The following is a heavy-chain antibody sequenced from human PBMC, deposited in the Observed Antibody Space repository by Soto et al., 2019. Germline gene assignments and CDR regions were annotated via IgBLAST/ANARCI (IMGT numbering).Heavy chain of an antibody. CDR1: GGSISSGGYY. CDR3: ARIWGIAARQGPLTFDF. V-gene: IGHV4-31*03. D-gene: IGHD6-6*01. CDR2: IYYSGST. J-gene: IGHJ4*02. Sequence: QVRLQESGPGLVKPSQTLSLTCTVSGGSISSGGYYWSWIRQHPVKGLEWIGYIYYSGSTYYNPSLKSRVTISVDTSKNQFPLKLSSVTAADTAVYYCARIWGIAARQGPLTFDFWGQGTLVTVSS.